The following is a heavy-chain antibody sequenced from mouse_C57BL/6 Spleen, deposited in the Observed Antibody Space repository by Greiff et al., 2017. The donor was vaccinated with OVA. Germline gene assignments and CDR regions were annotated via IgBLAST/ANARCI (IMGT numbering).Heavy chain of an antibody. CDR3: ARSYDYGFDY. CDR1: GYTFTSYW. J-gene: IGHJ2*01. V-gene: IGHV1-64*01. Sequence: QVQLQQPGAELVKPGASVKLSCKASGYTFTSYWMHWVKQRPGQGLEWIGMIHPYSGSTNYNEKFKSKATLTVDKSSSTAYMQLSSLTSEDAAVYYCARSYDYGFDYWGQGTTRTVSS. D-gene: IGHD2-4*01. CDR2: IHPYSGST.